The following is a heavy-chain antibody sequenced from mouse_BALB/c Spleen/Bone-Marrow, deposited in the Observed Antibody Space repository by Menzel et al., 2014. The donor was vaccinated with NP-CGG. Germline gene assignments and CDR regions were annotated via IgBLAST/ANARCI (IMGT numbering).Heavy chain of an antibody. CDR2: IWGGGST. CDR3: ARNSGTWGFD. Sequence: REGTGPNLSQPSECLTITCAGYEFSLSRYSVHWVRQPPGKGLEWLGMIWGGGSTDYNSALKSRLSISKDNSKSQVFLKMNSLQTDDTAMYYCARNSGTWGFD. J-gene: IGHJ2*01. D-gene: IGHD3-2*02. V-gene: IGHV2-6-4*01. CDR1: EFSLSRYS.